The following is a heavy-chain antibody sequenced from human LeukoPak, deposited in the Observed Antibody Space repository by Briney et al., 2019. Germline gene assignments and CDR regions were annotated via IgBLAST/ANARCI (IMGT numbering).Heavy chain of an antibody. V-gene: IGHV4-59*01. Sequence: SETLSLTCTVSGGSISSYYRSWIRQPPGKGLEWIGYIYYSGSTNYNPSLMSRVTISVLTSKNRFSLKLSSVTAADTAVYYCATLTGGDDAFDIWGQGTMVTVSS. CDR1: GGSISSYY. CDR3: ATLTGGDDAFDI. CDR2: IYYSGST. D-gene: IGHD4-23*01. J-gene: IGHJ3*02.